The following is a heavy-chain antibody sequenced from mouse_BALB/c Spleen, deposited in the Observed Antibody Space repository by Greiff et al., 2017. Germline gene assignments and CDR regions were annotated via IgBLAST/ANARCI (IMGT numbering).Heavy chain of an antibody. CDR1: GFTFSSFG. CDR3: ARSITTALDY. CDR2: ISSGSSTI. Sequence: EVKLMESGGGLVQPGGSRKLSCAASGFTFSSFGMHWVRQAPEKGLEWVAYISSGSSTIYYADTVKGRFTISRDNPKNTLFLQMTSLRSEDPAMYYCARSITTALDYWGQGTTLTVSS. V-gene: IGHV5-17*02. D-gene: IGHD1-2*01. J-gene: IGHJ2*01.